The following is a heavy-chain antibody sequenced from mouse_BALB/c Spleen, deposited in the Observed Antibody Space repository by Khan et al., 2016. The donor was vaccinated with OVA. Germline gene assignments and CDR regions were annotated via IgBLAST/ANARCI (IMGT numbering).Heavy chain of an antibody. CDR3: ARGGYSVFAY. D-gene: IGHD1-1*01. Sequence: QVRLQQSGPELVKPGASVKMSCKASGYTFTDYVINWVKQRTGQGLEWIGDIYPGSGSTYYNEKFKGKAKLTADKSSNTAYMQLSSLTFEYSAVYFCARGGYSVFAYWGQGTLVTVSA. J-gene: IGHJ3*01. CDR2: IYPGSGST. CDR1: GYTFTDYV. V-gene: IGHV1-77*01.